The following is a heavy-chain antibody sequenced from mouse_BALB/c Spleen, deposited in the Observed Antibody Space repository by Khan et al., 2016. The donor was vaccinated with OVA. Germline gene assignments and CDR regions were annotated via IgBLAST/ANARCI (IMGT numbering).Heavy chain of an antibody. CDR1: GDSITSGY. Sequence: EVKLLESGPSLVKPSQTLSLTCSVTGDSITSGYWNWIRKFPGNKLEYMGYIIYTGYTYYNPSLKSRISITRHTSKNQYYLQLNSVTDEDTATYYCARSTYRYAFVYWGHGTLVTVSA. J-gene: IGHJ3*01. CDR3: ARSTYRYAFVY. V-gene: IGHV3-8*02. D-gene: IGHD2-12*01. CDR2: IIYTGYT.